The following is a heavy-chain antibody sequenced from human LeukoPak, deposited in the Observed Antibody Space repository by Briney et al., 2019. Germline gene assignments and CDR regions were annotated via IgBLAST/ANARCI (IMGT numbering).Heavy chain of an antibody. CDR2: IYYSGST. J-gene: IGHJ4*02. CDR3: AILTYYGFWSGQVYYFDY. V-gene: IGHV4-39*01. CDR1: GGSISSSSYY. Sequence: SETLSLTCTVSGGSISSSSYYWGWIRQPPGKGLEWIGSIYYSGSTYYNPSLKSRVTISVDTSKNQFSLKLSSVTAADTAVYYCAILTYYGFWSGQVYYFDYWGQGTLVTVSS. D-gene: IGHD3-3*01.